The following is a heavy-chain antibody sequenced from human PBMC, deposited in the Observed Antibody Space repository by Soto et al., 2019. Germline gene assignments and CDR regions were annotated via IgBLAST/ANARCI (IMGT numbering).Heavy chain of an antibody. V-gene: IGHV3-21*01. D-gene: IGHD3-3*01. CDR3: ARDLKGYDFWSCYHLYYYYGMDV. CDR1: GFTFSSYS. Sequence: EVQLVESGGGLVKPGGSLRLSCAASGFTFSSYSMNWVRQAPGKGLEWVSSISSSSSYIYYADSVKGRFTISRDNAKNSLYLQMNSLRAEDTAVYYCARDLKGYDFWSCYHLYYYYGMDVWGQGTTVTVSS. J-gene: IGHJ6*02. CDR2: ISSSSSYI.